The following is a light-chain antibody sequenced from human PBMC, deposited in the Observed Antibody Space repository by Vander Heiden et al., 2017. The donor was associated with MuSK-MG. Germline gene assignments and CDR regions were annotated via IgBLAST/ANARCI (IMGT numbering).Light chain of an antibody. CDR3: HQRSNWPYT. V-gene: IGKV3-11*01. Sequence: TQSPATLSLSPGERATLSCRASQSVSDYLAWYQKKPGQAPRLLIFDAFNRATGIPARFNGSGSGTYFTLTISSLEPEDFAVYYCHQRSNWPYTFGQGTRLEIK. J-gene: IGKJ2*01. CDR1: QSVSDY. CDR2: DAF.